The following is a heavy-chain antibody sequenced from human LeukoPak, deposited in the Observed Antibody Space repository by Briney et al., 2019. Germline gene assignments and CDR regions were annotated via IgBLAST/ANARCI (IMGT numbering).Heavy chain of an antibody. Sequence: SETLPLTCTVSGGSISSYYWSWIRQPPGKGLEWIGYIYYSGSTNYNPSLKSRVTISVDTSKNQFSLKLSSVTAADTAVYYCARVTGYRIEDYFDYWGQGTLVTVSS. CDR3: ARVTGYRIEDYFDY. CDR2: IYYSGST. D-gene: IGHD6-13*01. V-gene: IGHV4-59*01. CDR1: GGSISSYY. J-gene: IGHJ4*02.